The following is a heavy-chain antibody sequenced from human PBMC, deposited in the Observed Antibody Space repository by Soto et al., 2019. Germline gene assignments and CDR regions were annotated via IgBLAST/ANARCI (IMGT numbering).Heavy chain of an antibody. V-gene: IGHV1-69*02. CDR3: ASPENTPSVYDY. D-gene: IGHD1-20*01. CDR1: GGSFSSYT. Sequence: SVKVSCKASGGSFSSYTISWVRQAPGQGLEWMGRIIPILGIANYAQKFQGRVTITADKSTSTAYMELSSLRSEDTAVYCCASPENTPSVYDYWGQGTLVTVSS. CDR2: IIPILGIA. J-gene: IGHJ4*02.